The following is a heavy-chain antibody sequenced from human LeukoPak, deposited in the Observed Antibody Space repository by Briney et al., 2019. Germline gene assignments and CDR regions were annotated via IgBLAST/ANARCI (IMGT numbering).Heavy chain of an antibody. CDR1: GGSISSYY. CDR3: ARELRSSFDY. Sequence: SETLSLTCTVSGGSISSYYWSWIRQPPGKGLEWIGYIYYSGSTYYNPSLKSRVTISVDTSKNQFSLKLSSVTAADTAVYYCARELRSSFDYWGQGTLVTVSS. J-gene: IGHJ4*02. CDR2: IYYSGST. V-gene: IGHV4-59*12. D-gene: IGHD3-3*01.